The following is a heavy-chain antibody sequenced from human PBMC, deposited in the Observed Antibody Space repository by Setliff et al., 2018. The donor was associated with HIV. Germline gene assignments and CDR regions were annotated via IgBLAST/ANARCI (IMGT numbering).Heavy chain of an antibody. D-gene: IGHD1-1*01. J-gene: IGHJ3*02. Sequence: ASVKVSCKASGYTITTYGLNWVRQVPGQGLEWMGWIDPNTGSPTYARGFTGRFVFSLDISVGTTFLQISSLKSKDTALYVCRTGRKEFDIWGQGTMVTVSS. V-gene: IGHV7-4-1*02. CDR2: IDPNTGSP. CDR1: GYTITTYG. CDR3: RTGRKEFDI.